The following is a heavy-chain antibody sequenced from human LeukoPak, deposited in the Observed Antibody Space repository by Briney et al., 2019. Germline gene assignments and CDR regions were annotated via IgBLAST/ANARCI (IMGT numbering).Heavy chain of an antibody. CDR2: IYYSGST. D-gene: IGHD2-2*01. Sequence: SETLSLTCTVSGGSISSYYWSWIRQPPGKGLEWIGYIYYSGSTNYNPSLKSRVTISVDTSKNQLSLKLSSVTAADTAVYYCAREVEYCSSTSCYYGMDVWGQGATVTVSS. CDR1: GGSISSYY. CDR3: AREVEYCSSTSCYYGMDV. V-gene: IGHV4-59*01. J-gene: IGHJ6*02.